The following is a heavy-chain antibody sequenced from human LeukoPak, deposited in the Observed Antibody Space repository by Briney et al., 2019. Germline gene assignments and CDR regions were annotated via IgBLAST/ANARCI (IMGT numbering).Heavy chain of an antibody. CDR2: IYYSGST. CDR1: GGSISSGDYY. Sequence: SETLSLTCTVSGGSISSGDYYWSWIRQPPGKGLEWIGYIYYSGSTYYNPSLKSRVTISVDTSKNQFSLKLGSVTAADTAVYYCARVHSSGYYYYHYFDYWGQGTLVTVSS. J-gene: IGHJ4*02. D-gene: IGHD3-22*01. CDR3: ARVHSSGYYYYHYFDY. V-gene: IGHV4-30-4*01.